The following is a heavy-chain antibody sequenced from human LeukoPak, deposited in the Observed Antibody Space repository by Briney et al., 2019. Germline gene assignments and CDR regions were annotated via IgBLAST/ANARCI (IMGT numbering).Heavy chain of an antibody. D-gene: IGHD3-3*01. CDR3: ARGPAYYDFWSGYFHASINYYYYMDV. V-gene: IGHV4-59*11. J-gene: IGHJ6*03. CDR1: GGSISSHY. CDR2: IYYSGST. Sequence: SETLSLTCTVSGGSISSHYWSWIRQPPGKGLEWIGYIYYSGSTNYNPSLKSRVTISVDTSKNQFSLKLSSVTAADRAVYYCARGPAYYDFWSGYFHASINYYYYMDVWGKGTTVTVSS.